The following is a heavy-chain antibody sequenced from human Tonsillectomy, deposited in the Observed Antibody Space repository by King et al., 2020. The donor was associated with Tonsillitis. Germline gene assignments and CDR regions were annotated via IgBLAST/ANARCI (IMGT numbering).Heavy chain of an antibody. Sequence: VQLVESGGGLVQPGGSLRLSCAASGFTFSSYAMSWVRQAPGKGLEWVSAISGRGSSTYYTDSVKGRFTISRDKPKNTLYLQMNSLRAEDTAIYYCAKDTTRTRIAAATDHWGQGTLVTVSS. CDR3: AKDTTRTRIAAATDH. V-gene: IGHV3-23*04. D-gene: IGHD6-13*01. CDR1: GFTFSSYA. J-gene: IGHJ4*02. CDR2: ISGRGSST.